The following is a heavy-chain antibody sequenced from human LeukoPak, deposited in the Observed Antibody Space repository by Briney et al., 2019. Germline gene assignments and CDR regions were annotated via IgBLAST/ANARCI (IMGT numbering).Heavy chain of an antibody. D-gene: IGHD3-16*01. Sequence: SETLSLTCTVSGGSVNPHYWSWIRQPPGKGLEWIGYIYFTGSTNYNPSLRSRVTISVDTSTNQLSLRLSSVTAADTAVYYCVRGGSWFDPWGQGTLVTVSS. CDR3: VRGGSWFDP. CDR2: IYFTGST. CDR1: GGSVNPHY. J-gene: IGHJ5*02. V-gene: IGHV4-59*02.